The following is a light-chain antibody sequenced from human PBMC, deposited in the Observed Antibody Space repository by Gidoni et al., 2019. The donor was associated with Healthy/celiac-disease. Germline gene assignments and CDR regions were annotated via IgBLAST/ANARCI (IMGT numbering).Light chain of an antibody. CDR3: QVWDSSSDHYV. CDR2: YDS. J-gene: IGLJ1*01. CDR1: NIGRKS. Sequence: SSVLTQPPSVSVAPGKTARITCGGNNIGRKSVHWYQQKPGQAPVLVIYYDSDRPPGIPEQFSGSNSGNTATLTISRVEAGDEADYYCQVWDSSSDHYVFGTGTKVTVL. V-gene: IGLV3-21*04.